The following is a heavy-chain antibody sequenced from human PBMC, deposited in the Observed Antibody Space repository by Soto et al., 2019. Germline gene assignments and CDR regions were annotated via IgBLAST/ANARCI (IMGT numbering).Heavy chain of an antibody. J-gene: IGHJ4*02. CDR2: ISAYNGNT. V-gene: IGHV1-18*01. Sequence: QVQLVQSGAEVKKPGASVKVSCKTSGYTFTNFGISWVRQAPGQGLEWMGWISAYNGNTNYAQKFQGRVTMTTDTSTSTACMEVRSLRSDDTAVYYSARGGTPIDYWGQGTLVTVSS. D-gene: IGHD3-16*01. CDR1: GYTFTNFG. CDR3: ARGGTPIDY.